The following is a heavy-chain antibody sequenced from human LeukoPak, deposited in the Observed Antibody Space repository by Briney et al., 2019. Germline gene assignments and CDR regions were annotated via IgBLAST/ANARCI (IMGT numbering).Heavy chain of an antibody. CDR3: ARDGGGYVAARLDY. D-gene: IGHD5-12*01. Sequence: PGGSLRLCCAASGFTFSSYWMSWVRQAPGKGLEGVANIKQDGSEKYYVDSVKGRFTISRDNAKNSLYLQMNSLRAEDTAVYYCARDGGGYVAARLDYWGQGTLVTVSS. CDR2: IKQDGSEK. CDR1: GFTFSSYW. J-gene: IGHJ4*02. V-gene: IGHV3-7*01.